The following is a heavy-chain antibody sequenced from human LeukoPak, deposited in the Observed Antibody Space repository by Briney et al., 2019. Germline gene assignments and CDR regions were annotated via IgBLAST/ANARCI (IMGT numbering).Heavy chain of an antibody. CDR2: IYSSGST. CDR3: AREGKTTTNDAFDI. Sequence: SETLSLTCTVSGGSISSYYWSWIRQPPGKGLEWIGYIYSSGSTNYNPSLKSRVTISVDTSKNQFSLKLSSVTAADTAVYYCAREGKTTTNDAFDIWGQGTMVTVSS. D-gene: IGHD1-26*01. CDR1: GGSISSYY. J-gene: IGHJ3*02. V-gene: IGHV4-59*01.